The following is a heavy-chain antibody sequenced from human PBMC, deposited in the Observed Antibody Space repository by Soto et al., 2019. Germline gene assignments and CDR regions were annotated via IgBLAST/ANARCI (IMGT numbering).Heavy chain of an antibody. D-gene: IGHD6-13*01. J-gene: IGHJ4*02. Sequence: SETLSLTCTVSGASISSDSDCWGWIRQPPGRGLEWIGTIYYSGSTNYNPSLKSRVTISVDTSKNHFSLKLSSVTAADTAVYYCASLRDTSSWYYAYWGQGILVTVSS. V-gene: IGHV4-39*02. CDR2: IYYSGST. CDR1: GASISSDSDC. CDR3: ASLRDTSSWYYAY.